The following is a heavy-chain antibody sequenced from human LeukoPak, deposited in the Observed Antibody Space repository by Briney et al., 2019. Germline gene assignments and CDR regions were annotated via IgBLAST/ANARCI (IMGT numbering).Heavy chain of an antibody. CDR1: GDSVSGNRAT. Sequence: SQTLSLTCAISGDSVSGNRATWNWIRQSPSRGLEWLGRTYYRSTWYNDYAVSVRGRITVNPDTSKNQFSLHLNSVTPEDTAVYYCARRLTQYDCFDPWGQGILVTVSS. D-gene: IGHD2-2*01. V-gene: IGHV6-1*01. CDR3: ARRLTQYDCFDP. CDR2: TYYRSTWYN. J-gene: IGHJ5*02.